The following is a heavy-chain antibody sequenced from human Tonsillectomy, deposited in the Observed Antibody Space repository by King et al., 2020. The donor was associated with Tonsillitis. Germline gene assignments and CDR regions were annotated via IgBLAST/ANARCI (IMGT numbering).Heavy chain of an antibody. Sequence: VQLVESGGGLVKPGGSLTLSCVASGLTFSNAWMTWVRQAPGKGLEWVGRIKSKTDGGTTDYAAPVKGRFTISRGDSKNTLFLQMNSLKTEDTAVYYCTTRDYATGAFDIWGQGTMVTVSS. CDR3: TTRDYATGAFDI. J-gene: IGHJ3*02. D-gene: IGHD3-16*01. V-gene: IGHV3-15*01. CDR2: IKSKTDGGTT. CDR1: GLTFSNAW.